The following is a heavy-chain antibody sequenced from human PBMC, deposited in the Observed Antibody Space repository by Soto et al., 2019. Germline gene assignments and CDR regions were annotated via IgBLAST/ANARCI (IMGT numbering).Heavy chain of an antibody. V-gene: IGHV3-7*01. CDR1: TFIFSTYW. D-gene: IGHD1-20*01. J-gene: IGHJ4*02. Sequence: EVQLVESGEGLVQPGGSLRLSCAAPTFIFSTYWMTWVCQAPGKGLEWVANIKRDGSETHYADSVKGRFTISRDNAKNSLYLQMNSLRVEDTAVYYCVGDGNNWNDFHYWGQGTLVTVSS. CDR3: VGDGNNWNDFHY. CDR2: IKRDGSET.